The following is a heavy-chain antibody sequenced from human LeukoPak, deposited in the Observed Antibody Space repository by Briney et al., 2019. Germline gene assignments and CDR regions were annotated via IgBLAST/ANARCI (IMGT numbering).Heavy chain of an antibody. CDR1: GSSIKSSTNY. V-gene: IGHV4-39*02. CDR3: VSLDYSPAYYFDY. CDR2: IYRSGNT. Sequence: PSETLSLTCTVSGSSIKSSTNYWGWIRQPPGKGLELIGSIYRSGNTYYNPSLKSRVTISVDMSKNHFSLKLSSVTAADTGVYYCVSLDYSPAYYFDYWGQGTLVTVSS. D-gene: IGHD3-16*01. J-gene: IGHJ4*02.